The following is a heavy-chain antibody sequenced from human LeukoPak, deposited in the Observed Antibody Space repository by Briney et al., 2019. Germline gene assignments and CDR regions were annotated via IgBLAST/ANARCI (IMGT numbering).Heavy chain of an antibody. D-gene: IGHD2-15*01. Sequence: PSETLSLTCTVSGGSIRNYYWSWIRQPPGKGLEWIGYIYYSGSTNYNPSLKSRVTISVDTSKNQFSLKLRFVTAADTAVYYCARVRCSGGSCPYYYYYYYMDVWGKGTTVTVSS. CDR3: ARVRCSGGSCPYYYYYYYMDV. J-gene: IGHJ6*03. CDR1: GGSIRNYY. CDR2: IYYSGST. V-gene: IGHV4-59*12.